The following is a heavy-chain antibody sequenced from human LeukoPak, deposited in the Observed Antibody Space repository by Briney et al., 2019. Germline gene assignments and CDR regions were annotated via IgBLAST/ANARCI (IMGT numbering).Heavy chain of an antibody. CDR1: GFTFEDFG. V-gene: IGHV3-23*01. J-gene: IGHJ4*02. CDR3: AKASAMIVVVSKHFDY. Sequence: GGSLRLSCVVSGFTFEDFGMSWVRQVPGKGLEWVSSISGSGGSTYYADSVKGRFTISRDNSKTTLYLQMNSLRAEDTAVYYCAKASAMIVVVSKHFDYWGQGTLVTVSS. CDR2: ISGSGGST. D-gene: IGHD3-22*01.